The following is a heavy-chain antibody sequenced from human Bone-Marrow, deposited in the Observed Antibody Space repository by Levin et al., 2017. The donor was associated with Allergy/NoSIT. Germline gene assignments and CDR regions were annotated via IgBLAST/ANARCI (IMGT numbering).Heavy chain of an antibody. J-gene: IGHJ6*02. CDR1: GYIFTGYF. CDR3: ARPGMGSSSAWHQGYYYTVDV. D-gene: IGHD3-22*01. V-gene: IGHV1-2*02. CDR2: INPKSGAT. Sequence: AASVKVSCKASGYIFTGYFIHWVRQAPGQGLEWMGWINPKSGATNYAERFQGRVTVTRDTSITTAYMELSRLTSDDTAVYFCARPGMGSSSAWHQGYYYTVDVWGQGTTVTGSS.